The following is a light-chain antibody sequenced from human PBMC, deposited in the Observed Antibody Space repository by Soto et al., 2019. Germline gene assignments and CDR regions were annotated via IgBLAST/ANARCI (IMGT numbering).Light chain of an antibody. CDR1: SSDVGGYNY. CDR2: DVT. J-gene: IGLJ1*01. V-gene: IGLV2-14*01. CDR3: SSDTSSSTYV. Sequence: QSALTQPASVSGSPGQSIAISCTGTSSDVGGYNYVFCYQQHPGKAPKLIIYDVTNRPSGVSNRFSGSKSGNTASLTISGLQAEDEADYYCSSDTSSSTYVFGTGTKLTVL.